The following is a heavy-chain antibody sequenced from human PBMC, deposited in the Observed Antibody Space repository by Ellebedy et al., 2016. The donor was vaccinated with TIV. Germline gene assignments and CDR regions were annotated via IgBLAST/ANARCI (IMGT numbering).Heavy chain of an antibody. D-gene: IGHD3-16*01. V-gene: IGHV4-34*01. CDR2: INDSGTT. CDR1: GGTFSDYY. CDR3: ARGRTTMITNPKYFDY. Sequence: SETLSLTXAVYGGTFSDYYWTWIRQAPGKGPEWIGEINDSGTTNYNPSLKSRVTISVDTSKNQFSLKLTSVTAADTAVYYCARGRTTMITNPKYFDYWGHGTPLTVSS. J-gene: IGHJ4*01.